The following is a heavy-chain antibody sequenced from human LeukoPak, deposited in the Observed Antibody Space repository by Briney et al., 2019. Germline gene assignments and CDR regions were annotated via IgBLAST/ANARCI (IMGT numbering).Heavy chain of an antibody. CDR3: ARGRLGFGDPIGTFEY. V-gene: IGHV1-18*04. D-gene: IGHD3-10*01. J-gene: IGHJ4*02. CDR1: GYRFIHYG. CDR2: ITSYNGNT. Sequence: GASVKVSCKASGYRFIHYGINWVRQAPGQGLEWMGWITSYNGNTNYTQNFQGRVTMTTDTSPSTAYMELRSLTSDDTAVYYCARGRLGFGDPIGTFEYWGQGPLDTVSS.